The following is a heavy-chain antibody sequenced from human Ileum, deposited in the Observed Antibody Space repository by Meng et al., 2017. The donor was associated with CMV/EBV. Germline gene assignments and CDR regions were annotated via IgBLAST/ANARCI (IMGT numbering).Heavy chain of an antibody. CDR1: YTFSNYY. CDR3: TRSNDYWRGSGYRPFDY. Sequence: YTFSNYYSTWVRQARERGLGWVGWISYYSNKTNYAQAHKSRVTMTTDTSTSTVYVKLRSLRADDTAVYYCTRSNDYWRGSGYRPFDYWGQGTLVTVSS. V-gene: IGHV1-18*01. D-gene: IGHD3-22*01. J-gene: IGHJ4*02. CDR2: ISYYSNKT.